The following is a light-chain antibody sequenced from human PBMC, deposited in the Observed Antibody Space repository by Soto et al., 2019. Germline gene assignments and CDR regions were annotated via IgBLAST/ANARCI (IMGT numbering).Light chain of an antibody. CDR3: QSYDSRMSGSVV. V-gene: IGLV1-40*01. Sequence: QSVLTQPPSVSGAPGQRVTISCTGSSSNIGAGYDVHWYRQLPGTAPKLLIYGNNNRPSGVPDRFSGSKSGTSASLAITGLQAEDEADYYCQSYDSRMSGSVVFGGGTKVTVL. CDR1: SSNIGAGYD. J-gene: IGLJ2*01. CDR2: GNN.